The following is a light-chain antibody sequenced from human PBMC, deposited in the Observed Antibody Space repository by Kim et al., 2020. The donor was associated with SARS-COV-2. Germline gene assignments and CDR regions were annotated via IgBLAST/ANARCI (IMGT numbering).Light chain of an antibody. CDR1: QSFSSNY. J-gene: IGKJ1*01. CDR2: GAS. CDR3: QQFHILPWT. V-gene: IGKV3-20*01. Sequence: ELVLTQSPSTLSLSPGERATLSCRVSQSFSSNYLAWYQQRPGQAPRLLIYGASNRATGIPDRFSGSGSGTDFSLTISRLEPEDFAVYFCQQFHILPWTFGRGTKVDIK.